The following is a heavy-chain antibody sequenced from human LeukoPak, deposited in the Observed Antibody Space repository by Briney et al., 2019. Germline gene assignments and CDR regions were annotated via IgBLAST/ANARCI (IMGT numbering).Heavy chain of an antibody. CDR3: ARGIPAAMLHFQH. V-gene: IGHV3-66*01. CDR2: IYSGGST. J-gene: IGHJ1*01. CDR1: GFTVSSNY. Sequence: PGGSLRLSCAASGFTVSSNYMSWVRQAPGKGLEWVSVIYSGGSTYYADSVKGRFTNSRDNSKNTLYLQMNSLRAEDTAVYYCARGIPAAMLHFQHWGQGTLVTVSS. D-gene: IGHD2-2*01.